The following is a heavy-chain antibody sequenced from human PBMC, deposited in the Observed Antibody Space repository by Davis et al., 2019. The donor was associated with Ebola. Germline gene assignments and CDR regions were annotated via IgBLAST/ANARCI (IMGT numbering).Heavy chain of an antibody. V-gene: IGHV1-8*02. CDR1: GYTFTSYG. CDR2: MNPNSGNT. D-gene: IGHD3-10*01. CDR3: TRDGGSGTYKAY. Sequence: AASVKVSCKASGYTFTSYGISWVRQASGQGVEWVGWMNPNSGNTGYAQKFQGRVTMTRDTSISTAYMELSSLRSEDTAVYYCTRDGGSGTYKAYWGQGTLVTVSS. J-gene: IGHJ4*02.